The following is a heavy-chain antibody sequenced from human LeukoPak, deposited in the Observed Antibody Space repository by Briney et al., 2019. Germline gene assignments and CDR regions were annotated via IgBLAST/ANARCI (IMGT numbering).Heavy chain of an antibody. J-gene: IGHJ4*02. CDR2: INHSGST. Sequence: SETLSLTCAVYGGSFSGYYWSWIRQPPGKGLEWIGEINHSGSTNYNPSLKSRVTISVDTSKNQFSLKLSSVTAADTAVYYCALYDLWSGYSTYWGQGTLVTVSS. D-gene: IGHD3-3*01. CDR3: ALYDLWSGYSTY. V-gene: IGHV4-34*01. CDR1: GGSFSGYY.